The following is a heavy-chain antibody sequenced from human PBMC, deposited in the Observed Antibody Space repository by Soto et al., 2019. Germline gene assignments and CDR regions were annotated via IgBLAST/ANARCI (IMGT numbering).Heavy chain of an antibody. D-gene: IGHD2-15*01. CDR1: GGSISSSSYY. CDR2: IYYSGST. Sequence: SETLSLTCTVSGGSISSSSYYWGWIRQPPGKGLKWIGSIYYSGSTYYNPSLKSRVTISVDTPKNQFSLKLSSVTAADTAVYYCARRIYCSGGSCYGYNWFDPWGQGTLVTVSS. J-gene: IGHJ5*02. CDR3: ARRIYCSGGSCYGYNWFDP. V-gene: IGHV4-39*01.